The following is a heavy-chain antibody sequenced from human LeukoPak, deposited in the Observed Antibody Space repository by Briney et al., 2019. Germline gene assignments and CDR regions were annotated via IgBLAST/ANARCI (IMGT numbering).Heavy chain of an antibody. CDR1: GFTFTSTA. CDR2: IVVGSGNT. D-gene: IGHD3-10*01. V-gene: IGHV1-58*02. Sequence: TSVKVSCKXSGFTFTSTAMQWVRQARRQRLEWIGRIVVGSGNTNYAQKFQERVTITRDMSTSTAYMELSSLRSEDTAVYYCAAVDLWDTMGLEDAFDIWGQGTMVTVSS. CDR3: AAVDLWDTMGLEDAFDI. J-gene: IGHJ3*02.